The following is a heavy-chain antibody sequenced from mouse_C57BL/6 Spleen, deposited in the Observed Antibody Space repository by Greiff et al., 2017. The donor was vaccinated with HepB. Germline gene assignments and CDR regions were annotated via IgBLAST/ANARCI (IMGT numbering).Heavy chain of an antibody. CDR2: ISSGGSYN. Sequence: EVQGVESGGDLVKPGGSLKLSCAASGFTFSSYGMSWVRQTPDKRLEWVATISSGGSYNYYPDSVKGRFTIYRDNAKNTLYLKMSSLKSEDTAMYYCARHGGTTVVAKGWFAYWGQGTLVTVSA. D-gene: IGHD1-1*01. J-gene: IGHJ3*01. CDR3: ARHGGTTVVAKGWFAY. CDR1: GFTFSSYG. V-gene: IGHV5-6*01.